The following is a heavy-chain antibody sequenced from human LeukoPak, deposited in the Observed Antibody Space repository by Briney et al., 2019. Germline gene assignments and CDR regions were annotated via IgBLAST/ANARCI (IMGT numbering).Heavy chain of an antibody. CDR3: AKDLSRRYSVFDP. J-gene: IGHJ5*02. V-gene: IGHV3-33*06. Sequence: PGGSLRLSCAASGFTFSSYGMHWVRQAPGKGLEWVAVIWYDGSNKYYADSVKGRFTISRDNSKNTLYLQMNSLRAEDTAVYYCAKDLSRRYSVFDPWGQGTLVTVSS. CDR1: GFTFSSYG. CDR2: IWYDGSNK. D-gene: IGHD1-14*01.